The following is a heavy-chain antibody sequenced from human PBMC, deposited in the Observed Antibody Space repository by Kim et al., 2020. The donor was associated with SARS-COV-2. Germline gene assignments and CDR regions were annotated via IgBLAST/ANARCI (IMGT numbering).Heavy chain of an antibody. J-gene: IGHJ3*02. CDR2: ISYDGSNK. CDR1: GFTFSSYG. CDR3: AKDFSPPYGDPAGAFDI. Sequence: GGSLRHSCAASGFTFSSYGMHWVRQAPGKGLEWVAVISYDGSNKYYADSVKGRFTISRDNSKNTLYLQMNSLRAEDTAVYYCAKDFSPPYGDPAGAFDIWGQGTMVTVSS. D-gene: IGHD4-17*01. V-gene: IGHV3-30*18.